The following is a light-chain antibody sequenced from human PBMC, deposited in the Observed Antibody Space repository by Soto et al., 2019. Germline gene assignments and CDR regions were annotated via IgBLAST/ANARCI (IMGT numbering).Light chain of an antibody. CDR1: QSISSR. CDR3: QPYDSYSWT. V-gene: IGKV1-5*03. Sequence: DIQMTQSPSTLSASVGDRVTITCRASQSISSRLAWYQQKPGKVPKLLIYKASSLESGVPSRFSGSGSGTEFTLTISSLQHDDFATYYCQPYDSYSWTFGQGTKVEI. J-gene: IGKJ1*01. CDR2: KAS.